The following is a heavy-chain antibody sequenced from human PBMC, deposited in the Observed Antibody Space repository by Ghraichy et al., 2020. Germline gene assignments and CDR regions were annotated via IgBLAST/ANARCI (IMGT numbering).Heavy chain of an antibody. J-gene: IGHJ4*02. CDR2: ITYSSSTV. V-gene: IGHV3-48*02. D-gene: IGHD2-2*01. Sequence: GGSLRLSCGASGFSFSTYNMNWVRQAPGKGLEWISYITYSSSTVYYADSVKDRFTISRDNGKNSLFLQMNSLRDEDTAVYYCARDDCSGTSGHIDYWGQGTLVTVSS. CDR1: GFSFSTYN. CDR3: ARDDCSGTSGHIDY.